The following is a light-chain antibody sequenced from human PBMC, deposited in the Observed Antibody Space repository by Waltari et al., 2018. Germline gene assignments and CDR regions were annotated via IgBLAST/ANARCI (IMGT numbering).Light chain of an antibody. CDR2: DAS. J-gene: IGKJ1*01. Sequence: DIQMTQSPSSLSASVGDRVTITCQASRDINNYLNWYQQKPGKAPKLLIYDASTLETGVPTRFRGSGSGTDFVFTISRLQPEDIATYYCQHYDGVPPWTFGQGTRVDFK. CDR1: RDINNY. V-gene: IGKV1-33*01. CDR3: QHYDGVPPWT.